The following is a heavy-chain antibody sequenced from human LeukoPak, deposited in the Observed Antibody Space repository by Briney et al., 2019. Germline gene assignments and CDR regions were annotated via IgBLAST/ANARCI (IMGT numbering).Heavy chain of an antibody. J-gene: IGHJ6*02. CDR3: ARDHRAAAAYYYYGMDV. D-gene: IGHD6-13*01. V-gene: IGHV3-11*01. CDR2: ISSSGSST. CDR1: GFTFSDYY. Sequence: GGSLRLSCAASGFTFSDYYMSWIREARGKGQEWVSYISSSGSSTYYGDPVKGRFTISRDNAKNSLYLQMNSLRADDTAVYHCARDHRAAAAYYYYGMDVWGQGTTVTVSS.